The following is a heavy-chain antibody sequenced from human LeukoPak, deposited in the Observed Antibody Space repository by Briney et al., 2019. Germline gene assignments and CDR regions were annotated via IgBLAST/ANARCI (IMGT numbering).Heavy chain of an antibody. D-gene: IGHD6-13*01. Sequence: PGGSLRLSCAASGFTFSSYAMSWVRQAPGKGLEWVSAISGSGGSTYYADSVKGRFTISRDNSKNTLYLQRNSLRAEDTAVYYCAKFRDSSSWVWFDPWGQGTLVTVSS. V-gene: IGHV3-23*01. J-gene: IGHJ5*02. CDR2: ISGSGGST. CDR1: GFTFSSYA. CDR3: AKFRDSSSWVWFDP.